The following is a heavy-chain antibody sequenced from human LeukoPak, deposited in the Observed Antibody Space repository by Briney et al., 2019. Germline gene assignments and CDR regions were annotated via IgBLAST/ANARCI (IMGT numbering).Heavy chain of an antibody. V-gene: IGHV1-18*01. CDR3: ATGPIVGATTTMGY. Sequence: ASVKVSCKASGYTFTSYGISWVRQAPGQGLEWMGWISAYNGNTNYAQKLQGRVTMTTDTSTSTAYMELRSLRSDDTAVYYCATGPIVGATTTMGYWGQGTLVTVSS. D-gene: IGHD1-26*01. CDR1: GYTFTSYG. J-gene: IGHJ4*02. CDR2: ISAYNGNT.